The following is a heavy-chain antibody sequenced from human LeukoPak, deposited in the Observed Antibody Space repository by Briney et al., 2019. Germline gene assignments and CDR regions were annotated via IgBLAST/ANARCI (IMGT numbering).Heavy chain of an antibody. CDR2: INPNSGGT. Sequence: GASAKVSCKASGYTFTGYYMHWVRQAPGQGLEWMGWINPNSGGTNYAQKFQGRVTMTRDTSISTAYMELSRLRSDDTAVYYCARTTYYDFWTGDPYFDYWGQGTLVTVSS. CDR1: GYTFTGYY. CDR3: ARTTYYDFWTGDPYFDY. V-gene: IGHV1-2*02. J-gene: IGHJ4*02. D-gene: IGHD3-3*01.